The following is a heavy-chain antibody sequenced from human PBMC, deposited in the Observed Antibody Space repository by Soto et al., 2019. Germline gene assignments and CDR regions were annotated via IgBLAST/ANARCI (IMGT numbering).Heavy chain of an antibody. V-gene: IGHV5-51*01. Sequence: GESLKISCKGSGYSFSTHWVGWVRQMPGKGLEWMGIVYPGDSDARYSPSFKGQVTISVDESTTTAFLQWSSLKASDTAMYFCARSQFDYVWGTSGYFDSWGQGTLVTVSS. J-gene: IGHJ4*02. CDR1: GYSFSTHW. CDR2: VYPGDSDA. D-gene: IGHD3-16*01. CDR3: ARSQFDYVWGTSGYFDS.